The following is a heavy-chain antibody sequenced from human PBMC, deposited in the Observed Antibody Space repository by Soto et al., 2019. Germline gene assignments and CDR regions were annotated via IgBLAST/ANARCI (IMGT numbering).Heavy chain of an antibody. CDR2: IDPSDSYT. CDR3: ARFYVVAATSTDYYYGMDV. Sequence: GESLKISCKGSGYSFTSYWISWVRRMPGKGLEWMGRIDPSDSYTNYSPSFQGHVTISADKSISTAYLQWSSLKASDTAMYYCARFYVVAATSTDYYYGMDVWGQGTTVTVSS. D-gene: IGHD2-15*01. V-gene: IGHV5-10-1*01. CDR1: GYSFTSYW. J-gene: IGHJ6*02.